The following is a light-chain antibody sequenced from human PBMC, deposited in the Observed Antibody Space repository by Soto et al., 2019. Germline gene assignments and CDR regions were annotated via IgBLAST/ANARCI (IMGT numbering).Light chain of an antibody. CDR3: QQLKSYPIT. Sequence: IQLTQSPSSLSASVGDRVTITCRASQDISTYLAWYQQKPGRAPKLLISAASTLQSGVPSRFSGSGSGTEFTLTITSLQSADFATYHCQQLKSYPITFGQGTRLEI. CDR2: AAS. V-gene: IGKV1-9*01. CDR1: QDISTY. J-gene: IGKJ5*01.